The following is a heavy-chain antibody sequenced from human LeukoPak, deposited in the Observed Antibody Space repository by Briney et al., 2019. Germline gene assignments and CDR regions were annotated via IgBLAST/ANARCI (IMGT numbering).Heavy chain of an antibody. V-gene: IGHV1-8*01. J-gene: IGHJ4*02. CDR1: GYTFTSYD. CDR2: MNPNSGNT. Sequence: ASVKVSCKASGYTFTSYDINWVRQATGQGLEWMGWMNPNSGNTGYAQKFQGRVTMTRNTSISTAYMELSSLRSEDTAVHCCAISIAAAGTFDYWGQGTLVTVSS. D-gene: IGHD6-13*01. CDR3: AISIAAAGTFDY.